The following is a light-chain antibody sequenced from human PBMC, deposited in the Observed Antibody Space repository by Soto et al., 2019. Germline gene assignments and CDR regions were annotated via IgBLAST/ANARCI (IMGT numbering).Light chain of an antibody. J-gene: IGKJ4*01. CDR3: QQYNNWPLLT. CDR1: QSVSSN. CDR2: GAS. V-gene: IGKV3-15*01. Sequence: EIVMTQSPATLSVSPGERATLSCRASQSVSSNLAWYQQKPGQAPRLLIYGASTRATGFPARFSGSGSGTEFTLTISRLQSEDFAVYYCQQYNNWPLLTFGGGTKVEIK.